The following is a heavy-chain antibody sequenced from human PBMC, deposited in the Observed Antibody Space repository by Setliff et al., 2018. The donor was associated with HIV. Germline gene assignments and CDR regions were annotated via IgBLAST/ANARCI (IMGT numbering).Heavy chain of an antibody. CDR3: ARRSGYDWGGAYYYGMDV. Sequence: PGESLKISCKGSGYSFTSYYIGWVRQMPGKGLEWMGIIYPGDSDTRYGPSFEGQVTISADWSITTAFLQWNSLKASDTAMYYCARRSGYDWGGAYYYGMDVWGQGTTVTVSS. D-gene: IGHD5-12*01. CDR1: GYSFTSYY. J-gene: IGHJ6*02. CDR2: IYPGDSDT. V-gene: IGHV5-51*01.